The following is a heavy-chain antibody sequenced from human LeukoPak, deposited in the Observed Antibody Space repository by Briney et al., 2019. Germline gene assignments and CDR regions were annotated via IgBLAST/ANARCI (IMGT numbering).Heavy chain of an antibody. J-gene: IGHJ6*02. V-gene: IGHV3-33*01. CDR2: IWYDGSNK. CDR3: ARGSGELGFYSGYDFAYYYYGMDV. CDR1: GFTFSSYG. D-gene: IGHD5-12*01. Sequence: PGRSLRLSCAASGFTFSSYGMHWVRQAPGKGLEWVAVIWYDGSNKYYADSVKGRFTISRDNSKNTLYLQMNSLRAEDTAVYYCARGSGELGFYSGYDFAYYYYGMDVWGQGTTVTVSS.